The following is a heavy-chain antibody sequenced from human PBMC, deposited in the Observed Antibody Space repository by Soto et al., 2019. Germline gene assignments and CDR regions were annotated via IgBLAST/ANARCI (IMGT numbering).Heavy chain of an antibody. J-gene: IGHJ6*02. D-gene: IGHD2-2*03. V-gene: IGHV3-30*18. CDR3: AKDGGYCTSTSCYAYYYYGMDV. Sequence: GGSLRLSCAASGFTFSSYGMHWVRQAPGKGLEWVAVISYDGSNKYYADSVKGRFTISRDNSKNTLYLQMNSLRAEDTAVYYCAKDGGYCTSTSCYAYYYYGMDVWGQGTTVTVSS. CDR1: GFTFSSYG. CDR2: ISYDGSNK.